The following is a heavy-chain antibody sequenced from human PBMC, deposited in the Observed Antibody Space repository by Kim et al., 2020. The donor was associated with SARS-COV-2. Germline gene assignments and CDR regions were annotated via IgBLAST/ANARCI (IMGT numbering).Heavy chain of an antibody. V-gene: IGHV4-31*03. J-gene: IGHJ4*02. D-gene: IGHD3-3*01. CDR1: GGSISSGGYY. CDR2: IYYSGST. Sequence: SETLSLTCTVSGGSISSGGYYWSWIRQHPGKGLEWIGYIYYSGSTYYNPSLKGRVTISVDTSKNQFSLKLSSVTAADTAVYYCARARGITIFGVVTQFDYWGQGTLVTVSS. CDR3: ARARGITIFGVVTQFDY.